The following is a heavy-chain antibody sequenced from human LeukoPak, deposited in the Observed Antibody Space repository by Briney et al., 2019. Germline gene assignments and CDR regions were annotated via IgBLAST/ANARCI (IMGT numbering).Heavy chain of an antibody. V-gene: IGHV5-51*01. CDR1: GYSFTTFW. CDR3: ARGYCGSTSCYRFDS. D-gene: IGHD2-2*01. CDR2: IYPDDSDT. J-gene: IGHJ4*02. Sequence: GASLKISCKGSGYSFTTFWIGWVRQMPGKGLEWMGIIYPDDSDTRYSPSFQGQVTISADKSISTAYLQWSSLKASDTGMYYCARGYCGSTSCYRFDSWGQGTLVTVSS.